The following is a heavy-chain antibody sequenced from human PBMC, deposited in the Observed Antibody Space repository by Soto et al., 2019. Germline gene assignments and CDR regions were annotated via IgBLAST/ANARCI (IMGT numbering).Heavy chain of an antibody. CDR2: ISYDGSNK. J-gene: IGHJ3*02. D-gene: IGHD6-19*01. CDR3: AKNKGSSGWYNDAFDI. CDR1: VFTFSSYG. V-gene: IGHV3-30*18. Sequence: GVLRLSCAASVFTFSSYGMHWVRHAPGKGLQWVAVISYDGSNKHYADSVRGRFSISRDNSKNTLYLQMNGLRAEDTAVYYCAKNKGSSGWYNDAFDIWGQGTMVTVSS.